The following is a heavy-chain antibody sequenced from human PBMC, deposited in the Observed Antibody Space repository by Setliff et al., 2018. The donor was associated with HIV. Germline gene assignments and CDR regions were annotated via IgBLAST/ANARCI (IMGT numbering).Heavy chain of an antibody. D-gene: IGHD3-22*01. J-gene: IGHJ4*02. CDR2: IITNGGTT. CDR1: GFTFNTYA. Sequence: GGSLRLSCAASGFTFNTYAMTWVRQAPGKGLEWVSSIITNGGTTFYSDSVKGRFTISRDDSNNLLYLQMNSLRAEDTATYYCAKEGYPYYDSDTYYLPFEYWGQGTLVTVSS. V-gene: IGHV3-23*01. CDR3: AKEGYPYYDSDTYYLPFEY.